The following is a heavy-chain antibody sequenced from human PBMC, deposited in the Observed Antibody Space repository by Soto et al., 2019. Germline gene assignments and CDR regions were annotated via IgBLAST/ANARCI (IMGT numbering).Heavy chain of an antibody. CDR1: GDSVSSNSAA. V-gene: IGHV6-1*01. J-gene: IGHJ6*02. D-gene: IGHD2-15*01. Sequence: PSQTLSLTCAISGDSVSSNSAAWNWIRQSPSRGLEWLGRTYYRSKWYNDYAVSVKGRITISPDTSKNHFSLHLNSVTPEDTAVYYCARGGYGITVSRLDVWGQGTTVTVSS. CDR3: ARGGYGITVSRLDV. CDR2: TYYRSKWYN.